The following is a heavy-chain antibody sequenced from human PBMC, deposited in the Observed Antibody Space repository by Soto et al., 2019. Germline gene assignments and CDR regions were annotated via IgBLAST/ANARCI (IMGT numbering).Heavy chain of an antibody. CDR1: GFTLTTYT. D-gene: IGHD1-26*01. CDR2: IYGRSNYK. Sequence: EVQLVESGGGLVAPGGSLRLSCVASGFTLTTYTMNWVRQAPGTGLEWVSSIYGRSNYKYYSDSVKGRFTISRDNTQNSLFLQMSRLGPEDTATYYCVREDGVVGVSSAFDSWGQGTLVTVSS. CDR3: VREDGVVGVSSAFDS. V-gene: IGHV3-21*02. J-gene: IGHJ4*02.